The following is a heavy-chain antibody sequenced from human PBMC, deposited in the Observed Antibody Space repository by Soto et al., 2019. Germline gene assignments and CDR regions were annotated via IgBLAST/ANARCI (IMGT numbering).Heavy chain of an antibody. CDR2: IIPILGIA. V-gene: IGHV1-69*02. CDR1: GGTFSSYT. CDR3: ASWVAETVAAAVNWFDP. Sequence: SVKVSCKASGGTFSSYTISWVRQAPGQGLEWMGRIIPILGIANYAQKFQGRVTITADKSTSTAYMELSSLRSEDTAVYYCASWVAETVAAAVNWFDPWGQGTLVTVSS. J-gene: IGHJ5*02. D-gene: IGHD6-13*01.